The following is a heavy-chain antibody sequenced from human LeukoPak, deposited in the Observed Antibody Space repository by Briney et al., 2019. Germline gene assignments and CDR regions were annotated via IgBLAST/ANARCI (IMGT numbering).Heavy chain of an antibody. CDR1: GGSISSGGYS. CDR3: ARAGELGYCSSTSCLYGGNAFDI. J-gene: IGHJ3*02. Sequence: SETLSLTCAVSGGSISSGGYSWSWIRQPPGKGLEWIGYTYHSGSTYYNPSLKSRVTISVDRSKNQFSLKLSSVTAADTAVYYCARAGELGYCSSTSCLYGGNAFDIWGQGTMVTVSS. CDR2: TYHSGST. D-gene: IGHD2-2*01. V-gene: IGHV4-30-2*01.